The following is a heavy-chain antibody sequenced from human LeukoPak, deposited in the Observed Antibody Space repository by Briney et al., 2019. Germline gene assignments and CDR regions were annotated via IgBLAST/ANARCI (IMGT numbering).Heavy chain of an antibody. Sequence: SETLSLTCTVSGGSISSYCWSWIRQPPGKGLEWIGYIYTSGSTNYNPSLKSRVTISVDTAKNQFSLKLSSVPAADTSVYYCARHFLGYDYWGQGTLVSVSS. CDR3: ARHFLGYDY. CDR1: GGSISSYC. CDR2: IYTSGST. D-gene: IGHD2-15*01. J-gene: IGHJ4*02. V-gene: IGHV4-4*09.